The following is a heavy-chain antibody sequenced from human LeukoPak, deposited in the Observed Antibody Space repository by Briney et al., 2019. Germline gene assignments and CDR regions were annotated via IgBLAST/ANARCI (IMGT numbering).Heavy chain of an antibody. V-gene: IGHV3-7*05. J-gene: IGHJ4*02. CDR1: GFTFSSFG. CDR3: ANTVGHYSHN. Sequence: GGSLRLSCAASGFTFSSFGMHWVRQAPAKGLEWVASIHQDGSETHSIDSGRFTISRDNAKNSLYLQMNSLRDEDTAVYYCANTVGHYSHNWGQGTLVTVSS. CDR2: IHQDGSET. D-gene: IGHD4-11*01.